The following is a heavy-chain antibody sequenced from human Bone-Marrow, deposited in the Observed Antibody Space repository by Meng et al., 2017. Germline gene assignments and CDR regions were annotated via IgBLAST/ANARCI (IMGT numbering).Heavy chain of an antibody. J-gene: IGHJ4*02. CDR1: GYTFTSYA. Sequence: ASLKVSCKASGYTFTSYAMHWVRQAPGQRLEWMGWINAGNGNTKYSQKFQGRVTITRDTSASTAYMELSSLRSEDTAVYYCAREGIGPLSPSSVQMGATNLFGYWGQGTLVTVSS. D-gene: IGHD1-26*01. CDR3: AREGIGPLSPSSVQMGATNLFGY. V-gene: IGHV1-3*01. CDR2: INAGNGNT.